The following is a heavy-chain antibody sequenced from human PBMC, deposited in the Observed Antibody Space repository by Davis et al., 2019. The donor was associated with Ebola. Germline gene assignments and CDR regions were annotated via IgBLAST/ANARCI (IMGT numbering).Heavy chain of an antibody. J-gene: IGHJ4*02. CDR1: GYTFITYY. CDR2: INPSGGST. Sequence: AASVKVSCKASGYTFITYYIHWVRQAPGQGLEWQGIINPSGGSTTYAQKFQGRVTMTRENSMSTAYMELRSLRSDDTAVYFCARGGVAYSDLDYWGQGTLVAVSS. D-gene: IGHD2-21*01. CDR3: ARGGVAYSDLDY. V-gene: IGHV1-46*01.